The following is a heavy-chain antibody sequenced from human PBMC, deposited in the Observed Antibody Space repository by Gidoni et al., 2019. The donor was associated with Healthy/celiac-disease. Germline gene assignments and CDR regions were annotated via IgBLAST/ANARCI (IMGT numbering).Heavy chain of an antibody. D-gene: IGHD3-10*01. CDR2: INTNTGNP. CDR3: ARGGITMVRGVGNYYYYYGMDV. V-gene: IGHV7-4-1*01. Sequence: QVQLVQSGSELKKPGASVKVSCKASGYTFTSYAMTWVRQAPGQGLEWMGWINTNTGNPTYAQGFTGRFVFSLDTSVSTAYLQICSLKAEDTAVYYCARGGITMVRGVGNYYYYYGMDVWGQGTTVTVSS. J-gene: IGHJ6*02. CDR1: GYTFTSYA.